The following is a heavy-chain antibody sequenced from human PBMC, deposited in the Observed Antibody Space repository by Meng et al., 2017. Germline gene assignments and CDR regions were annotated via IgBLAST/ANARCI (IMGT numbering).Heavy chain of an antibody. CDR2: IDTKTGNP. D-gene: IGHD2-2*01. J-gene: IGHJ4*02. V-gene: IGHV7-4-1*02. CDR3: TRDGYSDCSRTSCFDS. Sequence: QGTLLQTGSDFRKPRASMKVSCKASGSTLTSYAINWLRKAPGQGLQWMGWIDTKTGNPTYVPGFTGRLVFSLDTSVSTAYLQISGLKADDTAVYYCTRDGYSDCSRTSCFDSWGQGTLVTVSS. CDR1: GSTLTSYA.